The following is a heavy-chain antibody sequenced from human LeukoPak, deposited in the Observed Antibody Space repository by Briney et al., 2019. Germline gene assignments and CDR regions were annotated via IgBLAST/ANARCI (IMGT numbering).Heavy chain of an antibody. J-gene: IGHJ5*02. CDR2: IRYDGNDK. Sequence: GGSLRLSCAASGFTFSSYGMHWVRQAPGKGLEWVAFIRYDGNDKYYADSVKGRFTISRDNSKNTLYLQMNSLRAEDTAVYYCAKGQLANNWFDPWGQGTLVTVSS. CDR1: GFTFSSYG. CDR3: AKGQLANNWFDP. V-gene: IGHV3-30*02. D-gene: IGHD6-13*01.